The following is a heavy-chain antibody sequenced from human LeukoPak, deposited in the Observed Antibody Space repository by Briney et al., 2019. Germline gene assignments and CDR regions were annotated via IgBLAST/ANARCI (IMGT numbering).Heavy chain of an antibody. CDR3: ARDGYSGSYYDSDY. CDR1: GCTFTRYY. J-gene: IGHJ4*02. Sequence: GASVTVSCQASGCTFTRYYLHWVRQAPGQGLEWMRCINPNSGGTNYAQKLQGRVTMTRDTSISTAYMELSSRRSDDTAVYYCARDGYSGSYYDSDYWGQGTLVTVSS. D-gene: IGHD1-26*01. V-gene: IGHV1-2*02. CDR2: INPNSGGT.